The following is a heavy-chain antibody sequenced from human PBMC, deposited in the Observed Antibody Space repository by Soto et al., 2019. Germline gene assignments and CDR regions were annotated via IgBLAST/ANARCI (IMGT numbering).Heavy chain of an antibody. D-gene: IGHD2-2*01. J-gene: IGHJ5*02. CDR2: IIPIFGTA. CDR3: ASSGAVGGPVTLRGGDWFDP. V-gene: IGHV1-69*13. CDR1: GGTFSSYA. Sequence: SVKVSCKASGGTFSSYAISWVRQAPGQGLEWMGGIIPIFGTANYAQKFQGRVTITADESTSTAYMELSSLRSEDTAVYYCASSGAVGGPVTLRGGDWFDPWGQGTQVTVSS.